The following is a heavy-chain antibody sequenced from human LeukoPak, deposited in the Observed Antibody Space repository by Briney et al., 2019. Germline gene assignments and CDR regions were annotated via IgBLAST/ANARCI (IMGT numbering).Heavy chain of an antibody. D-gene: IGHD3-22*01. CDR1: GVSISSGDYY. V-gene: IGHV4-30-4*01. CDR3: ARPYYYDSRIDP. Sequence: SQTLSLTCTVSGVSISSGDYYWRWIRQPPGKGLEWIGYTYYSGSTYYNPSLKSRVTISVDKSKNQFSLKMSSVTAAYTAVYYCARPYYYDSRIDPWGQGTRVTVSS. J-gene: IGHJ5*02. CDR2: TYYSGST.